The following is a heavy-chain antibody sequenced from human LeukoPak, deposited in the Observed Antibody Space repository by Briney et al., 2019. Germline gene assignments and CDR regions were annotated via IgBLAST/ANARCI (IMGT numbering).Heavy chain of an antibody. Sequence: GGSLRLSCAASGFTFSGYSMNWVRQAPGKGLEWVSSISSSSSYIYYADSVKGRFTISRDNAKNSLYLQMNSLRAEDTAVYYCARPHDYSNSPGYYWGQGTLVTVSS. D-gene: IGHD4-11*01. CDR2: ISSSSSYI. V-gene: IGHV3-21*01. J-gene: IGHJ4*02. CDR1: GFTFSGYS. CDR3: ARPHDYSNSPGYY.